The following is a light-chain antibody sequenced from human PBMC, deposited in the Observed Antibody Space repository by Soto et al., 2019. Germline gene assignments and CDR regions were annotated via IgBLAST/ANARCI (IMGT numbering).Light chain of an antibody. V-gene: IGKV3D-20*01. CDR3: QQYGSSAS. CDR1: QSVSSNY. Sequence: EIVLTQSPGTLSLSPGERATLSCRAGQSVSSNYLAWYQQKPGLAPRLILYDTSFRATGIPDRFSGSGSGTDFTLTISRLDPEDFAVYYCQQYGSSASFGQGTKVDIK. J-gene: IGKJ1*01. CDR2: DTS.